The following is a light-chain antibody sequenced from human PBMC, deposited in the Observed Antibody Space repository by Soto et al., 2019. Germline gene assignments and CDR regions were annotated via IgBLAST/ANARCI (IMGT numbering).Light chain of an antibody. J-gene: IGLJ1*01. V-gene: IGLV1-40*01. CDR3: QSYDSSLSGYV. CDR1: SSNIGAGFD. CDR2: GNV. Sequence: QAVVTQPPSVSGAPGQRVTISCTGSSSNIGAGFDVHWYQQLPGTAPKLLIYGNVDRPSGVPDRFSGSKSGTSASLAITGIQAEDEADYDCQSYDSSLSGYVFGTGTKLTVL.